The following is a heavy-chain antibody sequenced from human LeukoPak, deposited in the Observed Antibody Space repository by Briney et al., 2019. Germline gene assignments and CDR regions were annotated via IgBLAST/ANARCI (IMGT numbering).Heavy chain of an antibody. Sequence: SQTLSLTCTVSGGSISSGGYYWSWIRQPPGKGLEWIGYIYHSGSTYYNPSLKSRVTISVDRSKNQFSLKLSSVTAADTAVYYCARGGIVGANNWFDPWGQGTLVTVSS. CDR2: IYHSGST. CDR3: ARGGIVGANNWFDP. J-gene: IGHJ5*02. V-gene: IGHV4-30-2*01. CDR1: GGSISSGGYY. D-gene: IGHD1-26*01.